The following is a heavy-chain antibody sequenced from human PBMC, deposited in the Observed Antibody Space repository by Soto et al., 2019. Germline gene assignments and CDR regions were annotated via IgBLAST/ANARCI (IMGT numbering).Heavy chain of an antibody. J-gene: IGHJ4*02. V-gene: IGHV1-8*01. CDR3: ERGNYDFWSGYYTTMYYFDY. CDR2: MNPNSGNT. CDR1: GYTFTSYD. D-gene: IGHD3-3*01. Sequence: GASVKVSCKASGYTFTSYDINWVRQATGQGLEWMGWMNPNSGNTGYAQKFQGRVTMTRNTSISTAYMELSSLRSEDTAVYYCERGNYDFWSGYYTTMYYFDYWGQGTLVTVSS.